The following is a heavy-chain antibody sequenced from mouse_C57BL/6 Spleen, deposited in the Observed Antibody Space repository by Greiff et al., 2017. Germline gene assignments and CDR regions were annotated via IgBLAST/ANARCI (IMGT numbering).Heavy chain of an antibody. J-gene: IGHJ1*03. V-gene: IGHV1-64*01. Sequence: QVQLQQPGAELVKPGASVKLSCTASGYTFTSYWMHWVKQRPGQGLEWIGMIHPNSGSTNYNEKFKSKATLTVDTSSSTAYLQLSSLTSEDSAVYYCARWGNVNGYFDYWGTGTPVTVSS. CDR2: IHPNSGST. CDR3: ARWGNVNGYFDY. CDR1: GYTFTSYW.